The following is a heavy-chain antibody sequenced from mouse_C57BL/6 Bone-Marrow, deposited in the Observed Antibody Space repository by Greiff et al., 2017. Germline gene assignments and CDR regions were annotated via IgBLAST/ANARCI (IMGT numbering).Heavy chain of an antibody. Sequence: EVQLQQSGAELVKPGASVKLSCTASGFNIKDYYMHWVKQRTEQGLEWIGRIDPEDGETKYAPKFQGKATITADPSSNTAYLQLSSQTSEDTAVYYCAGGFYYGSNYYAMDYWGQGTSVTVSS. CDR3: AGGFYYGSNYYAMDY. D-gene: IGHD1-1*01. CDR2: IDPEDGET. J-gene: IGHJ4*01. CDR1: GFNIKDYY. V-gene: IGHV14-2*01.